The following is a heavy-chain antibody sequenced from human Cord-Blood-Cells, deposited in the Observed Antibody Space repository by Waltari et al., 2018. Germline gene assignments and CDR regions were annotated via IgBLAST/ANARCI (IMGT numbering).Heavy chain of an antibody. CDR2: TDERANGYN. D-gene: IGHD1-26*01. J-gene: IGHJ3*02. Sequence: QVQLQQSGPGLVKPSQTLSLTCAISGDSVSSNSAAWNWIRQSPSRGLEWLGRTDERANGYNDEAVSVKRRITINPDTSKNQFALQLNSVTPEDTAVYYCARYSGSYYAFDIWGQGTMVTVSS. V-gene: IGHV6-1*01. CDR1: GDSVSSNSAA. CDR3: ARYSGSYYAFDI.